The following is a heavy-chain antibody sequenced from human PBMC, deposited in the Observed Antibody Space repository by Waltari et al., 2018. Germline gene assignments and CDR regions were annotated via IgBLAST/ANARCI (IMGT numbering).Heavy chain of an antibody. D-gene: IGHD3-9*01. CDR2: IYYSGST. CDR1: GFTVRNY. CDR3: ARDEARYYDIMTGGGYYGLDV. Sequence: VQLVESGGGLIQPGGSLSLSCAASGFTVRNYMSWVSQAPGKGLEWIGYIYYSGSTKYNPSLKSRVSVSLDTSENQFSLRLSSVTAADTAVYYCARDEARYYDIMTGGGYYGLDVWGQGTTVTVSS. V-gene: IGHV4-59*02. J-gene: IGHJ6*02.